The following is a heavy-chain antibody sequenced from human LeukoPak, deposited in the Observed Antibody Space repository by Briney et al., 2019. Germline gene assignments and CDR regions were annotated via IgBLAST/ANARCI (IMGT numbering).Heavy chain of an antibody. CDR1: GFTFSSYA. D-gene: IGHD1-26*01. Sequence: GGSLRLSCAASGFTFSSYAMHWVRQAPGKGLEWVAVISYDGSNKYYADSVKGRFTISRDNSKNTLYLQMSSLRAEDTAVYYCARDGLSGWENWFDPWGQGTLVTVSS. V-gene: IGHV3-30*15. CDR3: ARDGLSGWENWFDP. CDR2: ISYDGSNK. J-gene: IGHJ5*02.